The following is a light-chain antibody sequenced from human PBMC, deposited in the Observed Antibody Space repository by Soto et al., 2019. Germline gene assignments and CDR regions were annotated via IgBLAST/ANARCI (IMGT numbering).Light chain of an antibody. Sequence: IQLTQSPSSVSASVGDRVTITCRASQMISNFLNWYQQKPGKAPTLLLYAASSLLSGVPSRFSGSGSETDFTLTITSLQPEDFATYYCQQLNTYPLTFGGGTKVDIK. CDR2: AAS. CDR1: QMISNF. J-gene: IGKJ4*01. CDR3: QQLNTYPLT. V-gene: IGKV1-39*01.